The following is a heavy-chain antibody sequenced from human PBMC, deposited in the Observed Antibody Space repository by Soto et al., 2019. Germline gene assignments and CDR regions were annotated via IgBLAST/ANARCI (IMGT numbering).Heavy chain of an antibody. Sequence: ASVKVSFKASGYTFTSYGISWVRQAPGQGLEWMGWISAYNGNTNYAQKLQGRVTMTTDTSTSTAYMELRSLRSDDTAVYYCAFTHYYYYYMDVWGKGTTVTVSS. CDR1: GYTFTSYG. V-gene: IGHV1-18*01. J-gene: IGHJ6*03. CDR2: ISAYNGNT. CDR3: AFTHYYYYYMDV.